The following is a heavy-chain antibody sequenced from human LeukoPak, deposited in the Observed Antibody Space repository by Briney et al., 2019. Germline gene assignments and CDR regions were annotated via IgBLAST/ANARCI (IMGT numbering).Heavy chain of an antibody. CDR1: GGSISSSSYY. CDR3: ARQSGYDYSYYYYGMDV. J-gene: IGHJ6*02. D-gene: IGHD5-12*01. V-gene: IGHV4-39*01. Sequence: SETLSLTCTVSGGSISSSSYYWGWIRQPPGKGLEWIGSIYYSGSTYYNPPLKSRVTISVDTSKNQFSLKLSSVTAADTAVYYCARQSGYDYSYYYYGMDVWGQGTTVTVSS. CDR2: IYYSGST.